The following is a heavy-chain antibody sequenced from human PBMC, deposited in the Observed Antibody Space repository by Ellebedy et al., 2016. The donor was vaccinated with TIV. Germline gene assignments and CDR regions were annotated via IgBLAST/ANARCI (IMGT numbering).Heavy chain of an antibody. Sequence: ASVKVSCXASGYTFTSYGISWVRQAPGQGLEWMGWISAYSGNTNYAQKLQGRVTMTRDTSTSTVYMELSSLRSEDTAVYYCARAPRYYDFYWFDPWGQGTLVTVSS. CDR2: ISAYSGNT. V-gene: IGHV1-18*01. D-gene: IGHD3-3*01. CDR3: ARAPRYYDFYWFDP. CDR1: GYTFTSYG. J-gene: IGHJ5*02.